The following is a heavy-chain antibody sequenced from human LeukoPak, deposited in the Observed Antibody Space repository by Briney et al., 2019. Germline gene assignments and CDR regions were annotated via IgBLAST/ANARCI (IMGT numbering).Heavy chain of an antibody. J-gene: IGHJ4*02. CDR2: IHPNTGGT. CDR3: ARDPGTDYDILTGPEWGFDY. Sequence: GASVKVSCKASGYTFTDNYFHWVRQAPGQGLEWVGWIHPNTGGTHYAQNFQGRVTLTRDTSISTAYMELSGLRSDDTAVYYCARDPGTDYDILTGPEWGFDYWGQGTLVTVSS. CDR1: GYTFTDNY. V-gene: IGHV1-2*02. D-gene: IGHD3-9*01.